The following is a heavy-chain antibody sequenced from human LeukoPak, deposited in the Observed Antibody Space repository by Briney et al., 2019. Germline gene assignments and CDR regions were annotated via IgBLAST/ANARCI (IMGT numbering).Heavy chain of an antibody. J-gene: IGHJ4*02. V-gene: IGHV1-8*01. CDR3: ARSLGARGFCY. D-gene: IGHD1-26*01. CDR2: MNPNSGNT. Sequence: ASVTVSCKASGYSFTSYDVNWVRQAPGQGLEWMGWMNPNSGNTGYAQKFQGRVTITRNTSISTAYMELSSLRSEDTAVYYCARSLGARGFCYWGQGTLVTVSS. CDR1: GYSFTSYD.